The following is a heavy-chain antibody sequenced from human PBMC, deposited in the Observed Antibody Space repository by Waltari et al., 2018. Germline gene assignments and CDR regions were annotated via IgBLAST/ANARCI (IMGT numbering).Heavy chain of an antibody. Sequence: EVQLLESGGGLAQPGGSLTLPCGASEFPFSNYAMSWGRQAPGKGLEWISGISGSGDSTYYADSVTGRFTISRDNSKNTLYLQMNSLRAEDTAVYYCANSTLKGYYWGQGTLVTVSS. CDR1: EFPFSNYA. J-gene: IGHJ4*02. V-gene: IGHV3-23*01. CDR3: ANSTLKGYY. CDR2: ISGSGDST.